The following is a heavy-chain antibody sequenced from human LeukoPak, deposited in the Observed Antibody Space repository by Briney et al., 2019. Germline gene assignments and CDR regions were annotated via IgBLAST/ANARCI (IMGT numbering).Heavy chain of an antibody. CDR2: IYHSGST. CDR3: AREGDSSGSYYFDY. V-gene: IGHV4-4*02. Sequence: PSETLSLTCAVSGGSISSSNWWSWVRQPPGKGLEWIGGIYHSGSTNYNPSLKSRVTISVNKSKNQFSLKLSSVTAADTAVYNCAREGDSSGSYYFDYWGQGILVTVSS. CDR1: GGSISSSNW. J-gene: IGHJ4*02. D-gene: IGHD3-22*01.